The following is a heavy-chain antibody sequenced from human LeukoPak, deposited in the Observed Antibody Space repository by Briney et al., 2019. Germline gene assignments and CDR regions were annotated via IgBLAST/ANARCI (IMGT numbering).Heavy chain of an antibody. CDR1: GFTFSSYS. J-gene: IGHJ4*02. CDR3: ARGQRGWIQLWPRYFDY. CDR2: IKQDGSEK. D-gene: IGHD5-18*01. V-gene: IGHV3-7*01. Sequence: GGSLRLPCAASGFTFSSYSIHWVRQAPGKGLEWVANIKQDGSEKYYVDSVKGRFTISRDNAKNSLYLQMNSLRAEDTAVYYCARGQRGWIQLWPRYFDYWGQGTLVTVSS.